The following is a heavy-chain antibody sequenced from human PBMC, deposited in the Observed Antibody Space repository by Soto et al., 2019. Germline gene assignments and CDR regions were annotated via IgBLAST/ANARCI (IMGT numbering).Heavy chain of an antibody. CDR2: IYYSGST. Sequence: QVQLQESGPGLVKPSETLSLTCTVSGGSISSYYWSWIRQPPGKGLEWIGYIYYSGSTNYNPSLKSRVTISVDTSKNQFSLKLSFVTAADTAVYYCARAVLLWFGESPNYYYYMDVWGKGTTVTVSS. D-gene: IGHD3-10*01. V-gene: IGHV4-59*01. CDR3: ARAVLLWFGESPNYYYYMDV. J-gene: IGHJ6*03. CDR1: GGSISSYY.